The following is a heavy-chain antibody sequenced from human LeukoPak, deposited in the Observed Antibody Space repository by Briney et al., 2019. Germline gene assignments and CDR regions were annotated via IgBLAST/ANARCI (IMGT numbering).Heavy chain of an antibody. Sequence: SETLSLTCTVSGGSISSYYWSWIRQPPGKGLEWIGCIYYSGSTNYNPSLRSRVTISVDTSKNQFSLKLSSVTAADTAVYYCARERLSGVDYWGQGTLVTVSS. CDR1: GGSISSYY. CDR2: IYYSGST. J-gene: IGHJ4*02. CDR3: ARERLSGVDY. V-gene: IGHV4-59*01. D-gene: IGHD3-10*01.